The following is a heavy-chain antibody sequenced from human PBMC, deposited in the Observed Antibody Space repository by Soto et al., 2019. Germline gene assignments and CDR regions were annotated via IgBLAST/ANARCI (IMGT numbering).Heavy chain of an antibody. D-gene: IGHD5-18*01. CDR2: IYSDGSTA. V-gene: IGHV3-74*01. Sequence: GGSLRLSCAASGFTFSSYWMHWVRQTTGKGLVWVSQIYSDGSTARYADSVKGRFAISRDNAKNTVYLQMNSLRADDTAVYYCATLNSFGSDYWGQGTLVTVS. CDR3: ATLNSFGSDY. J-gene: IGHJ4*02. CDR1: GFTFSSYW.